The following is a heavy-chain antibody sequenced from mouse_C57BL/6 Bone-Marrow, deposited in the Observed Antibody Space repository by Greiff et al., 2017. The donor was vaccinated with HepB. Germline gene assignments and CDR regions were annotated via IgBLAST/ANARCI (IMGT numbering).Heavy chain of an antibody. CDR3: ARLDYGSSYYAMGY. D-gene: IGHD1-1*01. Sequence: VQLQQPGAELVKPGASVKLSCKASGYTFTSYWMQWVKQRPGQGLEWIGEIDPSDSYTNYNQKFKGKATLTVDTSSSTAYMQLSSLTSEDSAVYYCARLDYGSSYYAMGYWGQGTSVTVSS. J-gene: IGHJ4*01. CDR2: IDPSDSYT. V-gene: IGHV1-50*01. CDR1: GYTFTSYW.